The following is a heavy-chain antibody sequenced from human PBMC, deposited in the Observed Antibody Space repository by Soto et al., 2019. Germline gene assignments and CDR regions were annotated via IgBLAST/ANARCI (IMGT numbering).Heavy chain of an antibody. CDR1: GYTFTSYG. J-gene: IGHJ4*02. CDR3: ARESYYYDSSGYYPNYFAY. Sequence: ASVKVSCKASGYTFTSYGISWVRQAPGQGLEGMGWISAYNGNTNYAQKLQGRVTMTTDTSTSTAYMKLRSLLFDDMDGYYCARESYYYDSSGYYPNYFAYWGQGTLVTVSS. V-gene: IGHV1-18*03. D-gene: IGHD3-22*01. CDR2: ISAYNGNT.